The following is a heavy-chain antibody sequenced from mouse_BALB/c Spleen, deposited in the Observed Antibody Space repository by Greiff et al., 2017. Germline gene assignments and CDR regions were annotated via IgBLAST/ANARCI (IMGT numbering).Heavy chain of an antibody. CDR3: ARDKRAYYRYDEFAY. CDR2: IWAGGST. J-gene: IGHJ3*01. Sequence: VQRVESGPGLVAPSQSLSITCTVSGFSLTSYGVHWVRQPPGKGLEWLGVIWAGGSTNYNSALMSRLSISKDNSKSQVFLKMNSLQTDDTAMYYCARDKRAYYRYDEFAYWGQGTLVTVSA. V-gene: IGHV2-9*02. CDR1: GFSLTSYG. D-gene: IGHD2-14*01.